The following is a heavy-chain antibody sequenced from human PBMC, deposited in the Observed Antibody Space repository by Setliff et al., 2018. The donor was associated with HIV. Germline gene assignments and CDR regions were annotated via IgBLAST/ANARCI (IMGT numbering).Heavy chain of an antibody. D-gene: IGHD2-21*01. CDR2: INPYNGNT. J-gene: IGHJ5*02. Sequence: ASVKVSCKSSGYTFINYGINWLRQAPGQGLEWVGWINPYNGNTKYGQKFQGTVTMTRDTTTSTAYLELRRLRSDDTAVYFCARGGPARVALLYWFDPWGQGTLVTVSS. CDR3: ARGGPARVALLYWFDP. CDR1: GYTFINYG. V-gene: IGHV1-18*01.